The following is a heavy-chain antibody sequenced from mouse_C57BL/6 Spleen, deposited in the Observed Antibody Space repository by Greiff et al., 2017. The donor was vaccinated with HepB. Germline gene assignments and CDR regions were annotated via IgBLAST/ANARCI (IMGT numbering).Heavy chain of an antibody. CDR3: TCQLNPYSLDY. CDR1: GYTFTDYE. V-gene: IGHV1-15*01. J-gene: IGHJ4*01. CDR2: IDPETGGT. Sequence: VQLQQSGAELVRPGASVTLSCKASGYTFTDYEMHWVKQTPVHGLEWIGAIDPETGGTAYNQKFKGKAILTADKSSSTAHMELRSLTSEDSAVYYCTCQLNPYSLDYWGQGTSVTVSS. D-gene: IGHD3-2*02.